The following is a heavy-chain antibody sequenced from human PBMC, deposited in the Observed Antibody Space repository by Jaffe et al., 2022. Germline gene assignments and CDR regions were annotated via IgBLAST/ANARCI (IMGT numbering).Heavy chain of an antibody. CDR2: ISSSGSTI. V-gene: IGHV3-48*03. J-gene: IGHJ4*02. CDR3: ARGQDATVTTSFDY. D-gene: IGHD4-17*01. Sequence: EVQLVESGGGLVQPGGSLRLSCAASGFTFSSYEMNWVRQAPGKGLEWVSYISSSGSTIYYADSVKGRFTISRDNAKNSLYLQMNSLRAEDTAVYYCARGQDATVTTSFDYWGQGTLVTVSS. CDR1: GFTFSSYE.